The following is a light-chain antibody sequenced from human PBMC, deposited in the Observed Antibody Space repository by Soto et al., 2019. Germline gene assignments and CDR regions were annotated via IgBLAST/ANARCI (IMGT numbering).Light chain of an antibody. CDR2: GVS. V-gene: IGKV3-20*01. CDR3: QQYGKSPLT. Sequence: EIVLTQSPDTLSLSPGQRATLSCRASQSVRSDYFAWYQQKPGQAPRVIIFGVSTRATGVPDRFSGSGSGTDVTLTISRLEPEYFALYYCQQYGKSPLTFGGGTKVEIK. CDR1: QSVRSDY. J-gene: IGKJ4*01.